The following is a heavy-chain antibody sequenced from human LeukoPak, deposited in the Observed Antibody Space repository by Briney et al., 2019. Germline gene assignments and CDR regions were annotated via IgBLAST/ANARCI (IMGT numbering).Heavy chain of an antibody. V-gene: IGHV3-48*03. Sequence: GGSLRLSCAASGFTFSSYEMNWVRQAPGKGLEWVSYISSSGSTIYYADSVKGRFTISRDNSKNTLYLQMNSLRAEDTAVYYCARVTMIVVVISAFDIWGQGTMVTVSS. CDR1: GFTFSSYE. CDR2: ISSSGSTI. J-gene: IGHJ3*02. CDR3: ARVTMIVVVISAFDI. D-gene: IGHD3-22*01.